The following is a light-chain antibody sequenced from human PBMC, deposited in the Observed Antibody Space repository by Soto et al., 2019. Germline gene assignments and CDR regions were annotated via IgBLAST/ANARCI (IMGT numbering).Light chain of an antibody. V-gene: IGKV1-5*01. CDR1: QRISSW. Sequence: DIQMTQSPSTLSASVRDRVTITCRASQRISSWLAWYQQKPGKAPKLLIFDASTLESGVPSRFSGSGSGTDFTLTISSLQPDDFATYYCQQYNTYPWTFGQGTKVDIK. J-gene: IGKJ1*01. CDR3: QQYNTYPWT. CDR2: DAS.